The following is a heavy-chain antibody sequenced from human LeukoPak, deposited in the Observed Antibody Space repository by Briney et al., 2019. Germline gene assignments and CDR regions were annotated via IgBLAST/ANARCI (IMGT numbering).Heavy chain of an antibody. J-gene: IGHJ5*02. V-gene: IGHV4-59*12. CDR2: IYYSGST. Sequence: SETLSLTCTVSGGSISSYYWSWIRQPPGKGLEWIGYIYYSGSTNYNPSLKSRLTISVDTSKNQFSLKPSSVTAADTAVYYCARDGIGGWFDPWGQGTLVTVSS. CDR3: ARDGIGGWFDP. D-gene: IGHD1-26*01. CDR1: GGSISSYY.